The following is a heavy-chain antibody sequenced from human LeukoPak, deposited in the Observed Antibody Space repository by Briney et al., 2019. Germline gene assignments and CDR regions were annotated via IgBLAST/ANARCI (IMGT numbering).Heavy chain of an antibody. CDR2: IYSGGTT. CDR1: GFTVSSNY. D-gene: IGHD3-10*02. Sequence: GGSLRLSCAASGFTVSSNYMSWVRQAPGKGLEWVSVIYSGGTTYYADSVKGRFTISRDNSKNTLYLQMNILRAEDTAVYYCVRESPMYYYMDVWGKGTTVTVSS. V-gene: IGHV3-53*01. J-gene: IGHJ6*03. CDR3: VRESPMYYYMDV.